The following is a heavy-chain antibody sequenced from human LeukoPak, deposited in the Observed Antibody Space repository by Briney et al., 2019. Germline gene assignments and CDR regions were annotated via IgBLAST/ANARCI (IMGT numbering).Heavy chain of an antibody. CDR2: IYYSGST. CDR1: GGSISSGGYY. J-gene: IGHJ4*02. D-gene: IGHD3-22*01. Sequence: SETLSLTCTVSGGSISSGGYYWSWIRQHPGKGLEWIGYIYYSGSTYYNPSLKSRVTISVDTSKNQFSLKLSSVTAADTAVYYCAREGGGDYYDSSGYYFYFDYWGQGTLVTVSS. V-gene: IGHV4-31*03. CDR3: AREGGGDYYDSSGYYFYFDY.